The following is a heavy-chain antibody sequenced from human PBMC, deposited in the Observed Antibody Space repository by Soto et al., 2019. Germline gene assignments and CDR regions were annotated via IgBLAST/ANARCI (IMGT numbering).Heavy chain of an antibody. CDR2: IHYSGTT. V-gene: IGHV4-59*01. Sequence: SETLSLTCTVSGGSMRNYFWTWIRQPPGKGLEWIGYIHYSGTTSFFPSYNPSLRSRVTISGDTSKNQFSLKLLSVTTADTAVYFCVAGEASRRTLAPYYLDFWGQRTLVTVSS. CDR1: GGSMRNYF. D-gene: IGHD6-19*01. J-gene: IGHJ4*02. CDR3: VAGEASRRTLAPYYLDF.